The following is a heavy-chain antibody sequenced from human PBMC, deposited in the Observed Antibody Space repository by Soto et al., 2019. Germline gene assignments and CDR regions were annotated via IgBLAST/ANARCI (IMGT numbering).Heavy chain of an antibody. CDR3: AREEGSSGPKGYYGMDV. Sequence: QVQLVESGGGVVQPGRSLRLSCAASGFTFSSYAMHWVRQAPGKGLEWVAVISYDGSNKYYSDSVTGRFTISRDNSKNTLYLQMNSLRAEDTAVYYCAREEGSSGPKGYYGMDVWGQGTTVTVSS. V-gene: IGHV3-30-3*01. J-gene: IGHJ6*02. D-gene: IGHD6-19*01. CDR2: ISYDGSNK. CDR1: GFTFSSYA.